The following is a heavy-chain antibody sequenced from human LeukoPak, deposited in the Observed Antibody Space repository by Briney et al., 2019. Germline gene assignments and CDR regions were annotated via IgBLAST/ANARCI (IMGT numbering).Heavy chain of an antibody. V-gene: IGHV4-4*07. J-gene: IGHJ4*02. Sequence: SETLSLTCTVSGGSISSYYWNWIRQPAGKGLEWIGRIYTGGSTNYNPSLKSRVTMSVDTSNNQFSLKLSSVTAADTAVYYCARTFCSGGSCYHFDYWGQGTLVTVSS. CDR2: IYTGGST. CDR3: ARTFCSGGSCYHFDY. CDR1: GGSISSYY. D-gene: IGHD2-15*01.